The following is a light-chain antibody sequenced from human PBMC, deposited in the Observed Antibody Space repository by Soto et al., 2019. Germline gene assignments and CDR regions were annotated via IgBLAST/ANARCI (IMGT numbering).Light chain of an antibody. CDR2: GAS. V-gene: IGKV1-9*01. Sequence: DIQLTQSPFFLSASVGDRVTITCRASQGIRSYLAWYQQRPGKAPELLIYGASTLRTGVASRFSGSGPGTEFTLTISSVQPEDFATYFCQQLNIFPPLFTFGPGTKVDIK. J-gene: IGKJ3*01. CDR3: QQLNIFPPLFT. CDR1: QGIRSY.